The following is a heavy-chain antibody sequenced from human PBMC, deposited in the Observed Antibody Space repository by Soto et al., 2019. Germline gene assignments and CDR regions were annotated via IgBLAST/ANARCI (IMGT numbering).Heavy chain of an antibody. D-gene: IGHD2-2*01. V-gene: IGHV1-69*01. Sequence: QVQLVQSGAEVKKPGSSVKVSCKASGGTFGSYAISWVRQAPGQGLEWMGGIITIPGTANYAQKFQGRVTIAADESTSTAYMELSSLRSEDTAVYYCARSQGSSTSLESYYDYYYGMDVWGQGTTVTVSS. CDR1: GGTFGSYA. CDR2: IITIPGTA. CDR3: ARSQGSSTSLESYYDYYYGMDV. J-gene: IGHJ6*02.